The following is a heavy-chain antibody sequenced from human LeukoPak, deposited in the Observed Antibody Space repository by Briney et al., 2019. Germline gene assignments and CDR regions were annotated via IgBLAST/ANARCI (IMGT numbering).Heavy chain of an antibody. CDR1: GYSISSGYY. D-gene: IGHD3-22*01. CDR3: ASSSGYYRY. CDR2: IYYSGST. Sequence: PSETLSLTCTVSGYSISSGYYWSWIRQPPGKGLEWIGYIYYSGSTNYNPSLKSRVTISVDTSKNQFSLKLSSVTAADTAVYYCASSSGYYRYWGQGTLVTVSS. V-gene: IGHV4-61*01. J-gene: IGHJ4*02.